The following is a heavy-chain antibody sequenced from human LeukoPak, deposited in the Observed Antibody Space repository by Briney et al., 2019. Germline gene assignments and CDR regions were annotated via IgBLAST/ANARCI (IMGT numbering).Heavy chain of an antibody. V-gene: IGHV1-46*01. CDR2: INPSGGST. Sequence: ASVKVSCKASGYTFTGYYIHWVRQAPGQGLEWMAIINPSGGSTSFAQKFQDRGTMTTAPSTITVYMELSSLRSEDTAVYYCAREATTGTRFVFDYWGQGTLVTVSS. CDR3: AREATTGTRFVFDY. D-gene: IGHD6-13*01. J-gene: IGHJ4*02. CDR1: GYTFTGYY.